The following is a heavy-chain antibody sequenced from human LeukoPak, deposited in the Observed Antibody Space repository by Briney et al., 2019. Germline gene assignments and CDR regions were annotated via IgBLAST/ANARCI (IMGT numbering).Heavy chain of an antibody. V-gene: IGHV3-21*01. CDR3: ARSLELLEEYYFDY. Sequence: PGGSLRLSCAASGFTFSSYGMNWVRQAPGKGLEWVSSISSSSSYIYYADSVKGRFTISRDNAKNSLYLQMNSLRAEDTAVYYCARSLELLEEYYFDYWGQGTLVTVSS. CDR1: GFTFSSYG. J-gene: IGHJ4*02. D-gene: IGHD3-10*01. CDR2: ISSSSSYI.